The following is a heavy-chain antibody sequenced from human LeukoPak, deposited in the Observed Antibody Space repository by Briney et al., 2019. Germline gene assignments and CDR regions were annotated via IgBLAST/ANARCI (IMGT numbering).Heavy chain of an antibody. J-gene: IGHJ4*02. CDR2: FYPGDSDT. CDR3: ARLEDFSSYPRFDY. V-gene: IGHV5-51*01. CDR1: EYKFTDNW. D-gene: IGHD6-13*01. Sequence: GESLKISCTASEYKFTDNWIAWVRQTPGKGLEWMGLFYPGDSDTRYNPSFQGQVTMSGDKSTDTAYLQWTSVKASDSAMYYCARLEDFSSYPRFDYWGQGTLVTVSS.